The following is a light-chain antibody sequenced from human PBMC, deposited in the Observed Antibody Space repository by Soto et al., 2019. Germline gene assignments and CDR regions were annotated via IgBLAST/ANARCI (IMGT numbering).Light chain of an antibody. V-gene: IGKV3-11*01. Sequence: EIGLTPPPGNLSLSPGERATLSCRARQRFTSTSLAWYQQKPGQAPRLLIYDALHRATDIPARFSGSGSGTDFTLTISILEAEDFAVYYCQQRSGWLTFGGGTKVDIK. CDR2: DAL. CDR3: QQRSGWLT. CDR1: QRFTSTS. J-gene: IGKJ4*01.